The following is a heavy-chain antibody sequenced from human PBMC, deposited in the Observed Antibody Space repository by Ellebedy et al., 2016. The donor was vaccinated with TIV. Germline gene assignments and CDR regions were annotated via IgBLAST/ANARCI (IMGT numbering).Heavy chain of an antibody. CDR2: INPSGGST. J-gene: IGHJ6*02. D-gene: IGHD4-17*01. CDR1: GYTFTAYH. CDR3: ARFYGDYDGMDV. V-gene: IGHV1-46*01. Sequence: ASVKVSCKASGYTFTAYHMHWVRQAPGQGLEWMGIINPSGGSTSYAQKFQGRVTMTRDTSTSTVYMELSSLRSEDTAVYYCARFYGDYDGMDVWGQGTTVIVPS.